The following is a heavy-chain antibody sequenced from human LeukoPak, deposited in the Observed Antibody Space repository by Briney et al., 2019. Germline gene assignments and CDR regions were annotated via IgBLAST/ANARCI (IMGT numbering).Heavy chain of an antibody. CDR2: IWYDGSSK. Sequence: GGSLRLSCAASGFTVSSNYMSWVRQAPGKGLEWVAVIWYDGSSKDYADSVKGRFTFSRDNSKNTLYLQMNSLTVEDTAVYYCARSQSSSLIDYWGQGTLVTVSS. V-gene: IGHV3-33*08. D-gene: IGHD6-13*01. CDR1: GFTVSSNY. J-gene: IGHJ4*02. CDR3: ARSQSSSLIDY.